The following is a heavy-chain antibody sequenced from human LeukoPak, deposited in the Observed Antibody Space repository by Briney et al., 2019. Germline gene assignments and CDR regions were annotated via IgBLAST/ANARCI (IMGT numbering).Heavy chain of an antibody. CDR1: GGSISSYY. CDR3: ASHQYYYDSKGEYY. V-gene: IGHV4-59*08. CDR2: IYYSGST. Sequence: SETLSLTCTVSGGSISSYYWSWIRQPPGKGLEWIGYIYYSGSTNYNPSLKSRVTISVDTSKNQFSLKLSSVTAADTAVYYCASHQYYYDSKGEYYWGQGTLVTVSS. D-gene: IGHD3-22*01. J-gene: IGHJ4*02.